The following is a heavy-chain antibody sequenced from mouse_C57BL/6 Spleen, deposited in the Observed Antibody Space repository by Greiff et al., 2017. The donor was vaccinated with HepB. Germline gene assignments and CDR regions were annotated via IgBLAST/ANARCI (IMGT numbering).Heavy chain of an antibody. CDR3: ADGYPLAMDY. D-gene: IGHD2-3*01. Sequence: VQLQQSGPELVKPRASVKISCKASGYSFTSYYIHWVKQRPGQGLEWIGWIYPGSGNTKYNEKFKGKATLTADTSSSTAYMQLSSLTSEDSAVYYCADGYPLAMDYWGQGTSVTVSS. V-gene: IGHV1-66*01. CDR2: IYPGSGNT. J-gene: IGHJ4*01. CDR1: GYSFTSYY.